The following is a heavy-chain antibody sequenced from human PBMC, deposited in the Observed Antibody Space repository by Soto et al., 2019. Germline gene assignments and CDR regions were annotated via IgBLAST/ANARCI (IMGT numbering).Heavy chain of an antibody. CDR1: GGTFSSYT. V-gene: IGHV1-69*02. CDR2: IIPILGIA. D-gene: IGHD5-18*01. CDR3: ARGRYSYGYYYYYGMDV. Sequence: QVQLVQSGAEVKKPGSSVTVSCKASGGTFSSYTISWVRQAPGQGLEWMGRIIPILGIANYAQKFQGRVTITADKATSTAYMELSSLRSEDTAVYYCARGRYSYGYYYYYGMDVWGQGTTVTVSS. J-gene: IGHJ6*02.